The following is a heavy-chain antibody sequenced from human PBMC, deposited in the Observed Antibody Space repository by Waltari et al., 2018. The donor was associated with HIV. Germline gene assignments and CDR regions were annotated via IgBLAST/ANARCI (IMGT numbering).Heavy chain of an antibody. CDR2: IRYSGST. V-gene: IGHV4-30-4*01. CDR3: ARATPNYGDYYFDF. CDR1: GDSISGGDYY. D-gene: IGHD4-17*01. J-gene: IGHJ4*02. Sequence: QVQLQESGPGLVKPSQTLSLTCTVSGDSISGGDYYWSWIRQPPGKGLEWIGYIRYSGSTYYKPPLNSRVTVSADRSKNQFSLKLNSVTAADTAVYYCARATPNYGDYYFDFWGQGALVSVSA.